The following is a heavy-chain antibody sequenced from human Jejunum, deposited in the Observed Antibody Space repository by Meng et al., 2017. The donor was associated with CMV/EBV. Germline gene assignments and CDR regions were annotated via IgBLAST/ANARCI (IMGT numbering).Heavy chain of an antibody. CDR2: IFHTGSA. V-gene: IGHV4-30-4*01. D-gene: IGHD3-22*01. CDR3: ARGDYDTSGYYFDL. Sequence: GGSISSGGYFWSWIRQPPGKGLEWIGYIFHTGSAYHNLSLKSRVTISIDTSKNNFSLTMTSMTAADTAVYYCARGDYDTSGYYFDLWGQGTLVTVSS. CDR1: GGSISSGGYF. J-gene: IGHJ4*02.